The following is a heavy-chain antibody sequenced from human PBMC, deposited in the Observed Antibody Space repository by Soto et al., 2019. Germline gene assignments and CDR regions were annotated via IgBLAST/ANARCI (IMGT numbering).Heavy chain of an antibody. J-gene: IGHJ4*02. CDR1: GGSVSSTNW. CDR2: IYHTGST. Sequence: VQLCESGPGLLKTSGTISLTCAVSGGSVSSTNWWTWVRQPPGKGLEWIGEIYHTGSTTYNPSLRGRVTISVDKANNQFSLNLRSVTAADTAIYYCTTLPPRIVVSLLPIPTWGQGRLVIVSS. D-gene: IGHD2-15*01. CDR3: TTLPPRIVVSLLPIPT. V-gene: IGHV4-4*02.